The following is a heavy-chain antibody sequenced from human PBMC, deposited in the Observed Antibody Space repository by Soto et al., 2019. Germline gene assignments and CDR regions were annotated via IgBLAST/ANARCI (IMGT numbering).Heavy chain of an antibody. D-gene: IGHD3-22*01. CDR3: ARAPGFYDSSGYRFDY. Sequence: PSETLSLTCTVSGGSISSYYWSWIRQPPGKGLEWIGYIYYSGSTNYNPSLKSRVTISVDTSKNQFSLKLSSVTAADTAVYYCARAPGFYDSSGYRFDYWGQGTLVPVSP. CDR1: GGSISSYY. CDR2: IYYSGST. V-gene: IGHV4-59*01. J-gene: IGHJ4*02.